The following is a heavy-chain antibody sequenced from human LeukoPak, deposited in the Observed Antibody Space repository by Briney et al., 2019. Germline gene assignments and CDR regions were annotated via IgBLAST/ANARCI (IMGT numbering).Heavy chain of an antibody. CDR1: GLTGSSNY. D-gene: IGHD3-10*01. J-gene: IGHJ6*03. V-gene: IGHV3-53*01. Sequence: GGSLRLSCAASGLTGSSNYMSWVRQAPGKGLEWVSVIYSGGSTYYADSVKGRFTISRDNSKNTLYLQMNSLRAEDTAVYYCARGARLTMVRGVIRYFYMDVWGIGTTVTISS. CDR2: IYSGGST. CDR3: ARGARLTMVRGVIRYFYMDV.